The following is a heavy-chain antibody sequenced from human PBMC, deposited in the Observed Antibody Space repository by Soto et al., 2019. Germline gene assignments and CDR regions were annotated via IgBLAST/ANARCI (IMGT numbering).Heavy chain of an antibody. CDR2: ISWNSAII. V-gene: IGHV3-9*01. CDR3: VKDFGYYYDYAFDV. CDR1: RFTFDDYA. Sequence: EVQLEESGGGLVQAGRSLRLSCAASRFTFDDYALHWVRQAPGKGLEWVSGISWNSAIISYADSVKGRFSITRDNAKKYVYLQMDSLRPEDTALYYCVKDFGYYYDYAFDVWSQGTMVTVSP. J-gene: IGHJ3*01. D-gene: IGHD3-22*01.